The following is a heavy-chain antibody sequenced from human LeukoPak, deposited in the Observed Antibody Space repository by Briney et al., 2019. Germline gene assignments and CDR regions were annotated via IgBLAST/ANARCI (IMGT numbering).Heavy chain of an antibody. V-gene: IGHV4-34*12. CDR3: ARGPAAVHP. D-gene: IGHD6-13*01. CDR2: ILHTGRT. CDR1: GYSLTNHF. J-gene: IGHJ5*02. Sequence: SETLSLTCGVSGYSLTNHFWIWIRQPPGKGLEWIGEILHTGRTNYNPSFISGVTISIDTTTDQFFLSLTSVTTADTAVYYCARGPAAVHPWGQGTLVTVSS.